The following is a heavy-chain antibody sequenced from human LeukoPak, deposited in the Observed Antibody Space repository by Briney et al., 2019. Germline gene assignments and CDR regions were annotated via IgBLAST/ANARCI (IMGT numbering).Heavy chain of an antibody. CDR1: GGSISGYH. J-gene: IGHJ4*02. CDR3: ARHHIVSTGTFDY. CDR2: IYYGGST. V-gene: IGHV4-59*08. Sequence: SETLSLTCTVSGGSISGYHWSWIRQPPGKGLEWIGYIYYGGSTNYNPSLKRRVTISLDTSKNQFSLKLSSVTAADTAVYYCARHHIVSTGTFDYWGQGTLVTVSS. D-gene: IGHD5/OR15-5a*01.